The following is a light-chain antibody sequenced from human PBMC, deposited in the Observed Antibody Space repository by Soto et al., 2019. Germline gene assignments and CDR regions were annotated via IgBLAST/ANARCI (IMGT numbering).Light chain of an antibody. V-gene: IGLV1-44*01. CDR3: AAWDDSLNACV. CDR2: NNH. J-gene: IGLJ1*01. CDR1: SSNNGSKT. Sequence: QSVLTQAPSASGTPGQRVTISCSGSSSNNGSKTVNWYQQLPGMAPKLLIFNNHQRPSGVPDRFSGSKSGTSASLAISGLQSEDEADYYCAAWDDSLNACVFGTGTKLTVL.